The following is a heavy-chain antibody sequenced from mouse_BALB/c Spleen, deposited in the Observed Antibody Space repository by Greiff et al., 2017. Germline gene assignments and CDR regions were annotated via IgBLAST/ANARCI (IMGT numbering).Heavy chain of an antibody. CDR2: INPSSGYT. Sequence: QVQLKESAAELARPGASVKMSCKASGYTFTSYTMHWVKQRPGQGLEWIGYINPSSGYTEYNQKFKDKTTLTADKSSSTAYMQLSSLTSEDSAVYYCATRRYYAMDYWGQGTSVTVSS. V-gene: IGHV1-4*02. CDR3: ATRRYYAMDY. J-gene: IGHJ4*01. CDR1: GYTFTSYT.